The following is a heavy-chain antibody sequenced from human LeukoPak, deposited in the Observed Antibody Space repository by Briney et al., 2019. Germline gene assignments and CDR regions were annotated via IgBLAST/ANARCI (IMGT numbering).Heavy chain of an antibody. CDR2: IYYSGST. V-gene: IGHV4-39*01. J-gene: IGHJ3*02. Sequence: SETLSLXCTVSGGSISSSSYYWVWIRQPPGKGLEWIGSIYYSGSTYYNPSLKSRVTISVDTSKNQFSLKLSSVTAADTAVYYCAIRYDAFDIWGQGTMVTVSS. CDR1: GGSISSSSYY. CDR3: AIRYDAFDI.